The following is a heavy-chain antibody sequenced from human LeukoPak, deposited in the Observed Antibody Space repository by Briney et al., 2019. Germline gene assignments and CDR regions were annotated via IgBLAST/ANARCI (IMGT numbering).Heavy chain of an antibody. V-gene: IGHV1-8*01. CDR1: GYTFTSYD. CDR3: ASGMVFAGPVGYYYYGMDV. CDR2: MNPNSGNT. D-gene: IGHD1-26*01. J-gene: IGHJ6*02. Sequence: GASVKVSCKASGYTFTSYDINWVRQATGQGLEWMGWMNPNSGNTGYAQKFQGRVTMTRNTSISTAYMELSSLRSEDTAVYYCASGMVFAGPVGYYYYGMDVWGQGTTVTVSS.